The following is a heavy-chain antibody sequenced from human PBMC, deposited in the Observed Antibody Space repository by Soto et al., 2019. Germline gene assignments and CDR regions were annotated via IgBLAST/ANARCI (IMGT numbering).Heavy chain of an antibody. V-gene: IGHV1-69*13. J-gene: IGHJ4*02. CDR2: IIPIFGTA. CDR3: ATDHLVLTGQHRNLFDY. Sequence: VKVSCKASGGTFSSYAISWVRQAPGQGLEWMGGIIPIFGTANYAQKFQGRVTMTEDESTSTAYMELSSLRSEDTAVYYCATDHLVLTGQHRNLFDYWGQGTLVTVSS. D-gene: IGHD3-9*01. CDR1: GGTFSSYA.